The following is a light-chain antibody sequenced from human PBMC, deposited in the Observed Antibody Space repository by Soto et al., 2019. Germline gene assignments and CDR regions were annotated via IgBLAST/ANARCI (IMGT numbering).Light chain of an antibody. CDR3: QQYNNWPQT. CDR2: GAS. CDR1: QSVSSSN. J-gene: IGKJ1*01. Sequence: EIVLTQSPATLSLSPGERATLSCWASQSVSSSNLAWYQQKPGQAPRLLIYGASTRATGIPARFSGSGSGTEFTLTISSLQSEDFAVYYCQQYNNWPQTFGQGTKVDIK. V-gene: IGKV3-15*01.